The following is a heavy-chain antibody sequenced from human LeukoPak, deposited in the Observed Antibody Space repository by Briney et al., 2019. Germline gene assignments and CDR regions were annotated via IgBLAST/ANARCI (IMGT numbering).Heavy chain of an antibody. D-gene: IGHD3-3*01. CDR1: GFSFSTYN. V-gene: IGHV3-21*05. J-gene: IGHJ6*03. CDR3: ARDPFDYDFWSGYSRHNYYNMDV. CDR2: ISDSSSHI. Sequence: PGGSLRLSCAASGFSFSTYNMNWVRQAPGKGLEWVSYISDSSSHIYYADSVKGRFTISRDNAKNSLYLQVNSLRAEDTAVYYCARDPFDYDFWSGYSRHNYYNMDVWGKGTTVTVSS.